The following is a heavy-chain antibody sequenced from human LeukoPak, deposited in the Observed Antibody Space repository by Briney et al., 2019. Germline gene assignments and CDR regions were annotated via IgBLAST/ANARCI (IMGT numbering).Heavy chain of an antibody. CDR3: TRANCINGLCYHFDY. V-gene: IGHV3-49*04. Sequence: GRSLRLSCTASGFTFGDYAMSWVRQAPGKGLEWVGFIRKKGFGGTTEYAASVKGRFTISRDDSNSIAYLQMNSLRTGDSAVYYCTRANCINGLCYHFDYWGQGTLVTVSS. CDR1: GFTFGDYA. D-gene: IGHD2-8*01. CDR2: IRKKGFGGTT. J-gene: IGHJ4*02.